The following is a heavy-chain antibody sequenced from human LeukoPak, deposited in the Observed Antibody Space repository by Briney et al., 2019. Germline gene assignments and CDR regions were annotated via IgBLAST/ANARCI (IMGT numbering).Heavy chain of an antibody. CDR1: GFTFSSYW. D-gene: IGHD3-16*02. CDR3: ARDRLNVWGSYRTFDY. Sequence: GGSLRLSGAASGFTFSSYWMSWVRQAPGKGLEWVANIKQDGSEKYYVDSVKGRFTISRDNAKNSLYLQMNSLRAEDTAVYYCARDRLNVWGSYRTFDYWGQGTLVTVSS. CDR2: IKQDGSEK. V-gene: IGHV3-7*03. J-gene: IGHJ4*02.